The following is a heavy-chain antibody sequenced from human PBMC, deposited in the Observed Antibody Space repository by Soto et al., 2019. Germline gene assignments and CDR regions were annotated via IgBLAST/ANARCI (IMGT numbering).Heavy chain of an antibody. CDR2: INPNSGGT. D-gene: IGHD4-4*01. J-gene: IGHJ6*03. CDR1: GYTFTGYY. CDR3: ARENSNSRYYYYYYMDV. Sequence: QVQLVQSGAGVKKPGASVKVSCKASGYTFTGYYMHWVRQAPGQGLEWMGWINPNSGGTNYAQKFQGWVTMTRHTSISTAYMELSRLRSDDTAVYYCARENSNSRYYYYYYMDVWGKGTTVTVSS. V-gene: IGHV1-2*04.